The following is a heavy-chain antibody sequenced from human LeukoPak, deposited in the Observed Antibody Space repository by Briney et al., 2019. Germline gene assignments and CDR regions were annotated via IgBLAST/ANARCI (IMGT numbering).Heavy chain of an antibody. V-gene: IGHV3-33*01. Sequence: PGRSLRLSCAASGFTFSNYGMHWVRQAPGKGLEWVAVIWYDGSNKYYADSVRGRFTISRDNSKNTLYLQMNSLRAEDTAVYFSARDGFPGAVTQNEGWWFFDLWGRGTLVTVSS. CDR1: GFTFSNYG. D-gene: IGHD4-17*01. CDR3: ARDGFPGAVTQNEGWWFFDL. CDR2: IWYDGSNK. J-gene: IGHJ2*01.